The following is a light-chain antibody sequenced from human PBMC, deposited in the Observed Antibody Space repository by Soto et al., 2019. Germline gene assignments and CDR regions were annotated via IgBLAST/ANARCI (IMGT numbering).Light chain of an antibody. CDR2: GAS. J-gene: IGKJ5*01. CDR1: QSVRSN. CDR3: QQYIKWPIT. V-gene: IGKV3D-15*01. Sequence: DIVMTQSPAPLSVSPGDRATLSCRANQSVRSNLAWYQQRPGQAPRLLIYGASTRATGIPARFSGSGSGTECTLTVSSLQSEDFAVYYCQQYIKWPITFGQGTRLEIK.